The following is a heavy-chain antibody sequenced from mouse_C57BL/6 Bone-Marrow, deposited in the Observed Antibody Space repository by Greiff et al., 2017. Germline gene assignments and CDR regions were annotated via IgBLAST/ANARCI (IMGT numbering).Heavy chain of an antibody. V-gene: IGHV1-72*01. CDR1: GYTFTSYW. J-gene: IGHJ4*01. CDR2: IEPNSGGT. Sequence: QVQLQQPGAELVKPGASVKLSCKASGYTFTSYWMHWVKQRPGRGLEWIGRIEPNSGGTKYNEKFKSKATLTVSKHSGKAYMQLSSLTSEDSAVDYCARRNRGYAMDYWGQGTSVTVSS. CDR3: ARRNRGYAMDY.